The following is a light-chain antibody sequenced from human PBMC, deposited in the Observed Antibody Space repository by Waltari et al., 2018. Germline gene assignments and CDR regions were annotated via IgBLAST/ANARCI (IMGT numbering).Light chain of an antibody. CDR2: GVS. CDR3: QHTSSSPRSS. Sequence: DIQMTQSPSSLAASVGDRVTITCRASQTINNYLHLYQQRPGHATKLLLYGVSSVQNGVPSRFSGSGSGTDFTLTISSLQPEDFATYYCQHTSSSPRSSFGPGTKVNIK. CDR1: QTINNY. J-gene: IGKJ3*01. V-gene: IGKV1-39*01.